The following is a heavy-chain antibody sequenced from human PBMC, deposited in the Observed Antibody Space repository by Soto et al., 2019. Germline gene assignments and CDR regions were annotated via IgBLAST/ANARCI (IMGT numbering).Heavy chain of an antibody. D-gene: IGHD2-15*01. Sequence: PGGSLRLSCAASGITLGNYWMHWVRQAPSKGLVWVSRINGDGSSTNYADSVKGRFTNSRDNAKNTLYLQMNSLRAEDTAVYYCSVVLIPDTRNSLGQRGQGAQVTVSS. J-gene: IGHJ4*02. CDR1: GITLGNYW. V-gene: IGHV3-74*01. CDR3: SVVLIPDTRNSLGQ. CDR2: INGDGSST.